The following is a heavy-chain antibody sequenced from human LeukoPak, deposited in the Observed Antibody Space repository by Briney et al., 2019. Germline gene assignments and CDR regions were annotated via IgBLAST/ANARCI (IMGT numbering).Heavy chain of an antibody. D-gene: IGHD2-2*01. Sequence: GSLRLSCAASGNYWMHWVRQAPGKGLVWVSHINSDGSWTSYADSVKGRFTISKDNAKNTVYLQMNSLRAEDTAVYYCARVLGVVPAATTYDYFDYWGQGTLVTVSS. CDR2: INSDGSWT. CDR1: GNYW. J-gene: IGHJ4*02. V-gene: IGHV3-74*01. CDR3: ARVLGVVPAATTYDYFDY.